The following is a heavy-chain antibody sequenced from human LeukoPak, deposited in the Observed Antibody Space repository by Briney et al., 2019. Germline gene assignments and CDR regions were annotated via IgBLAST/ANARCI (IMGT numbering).Heavy chain of an antibody. CDR1: GFTFSSYG. V-gene: IGHV3-15*05. Sequence: GGSLRLSCAASGFTFSSYGMYWVRQAPGKGLEWVGRIKSKSDGETTDYAAPVKGRFTISGDDSENTLYLQMNSLKTEDTAVYYCTLGYSSGWYSLVGDCWGQGTLVTVPS. J-gene: IGHJ4*02. CDR2: IKSKSDGETT. D-gene: IGHD6-19*01. CDR3: TLGYSSGWYSLVGDC.